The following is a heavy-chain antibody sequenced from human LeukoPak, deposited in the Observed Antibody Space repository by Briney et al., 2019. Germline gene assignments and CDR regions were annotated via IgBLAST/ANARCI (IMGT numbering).Heavy chain of an antibody. CDR1: GASISSYY. J-gene: IGHJ4*02. CDR3: AGMRITTPTVRTLDY. Sequence: PSETLSLTCTVSGASISSYYWTWMRQPPGKGLEWIGFIYYTGSTNYNPSLKSRVTISVDTSKNQFSLKLSSVTAADTAVYYCAGMRITTPTVRTLDYWGQGTLVTVSS. V-gene: IGHV4-59*01. CDR2: IYYTGST. D-gene: IGHD1-14*01.